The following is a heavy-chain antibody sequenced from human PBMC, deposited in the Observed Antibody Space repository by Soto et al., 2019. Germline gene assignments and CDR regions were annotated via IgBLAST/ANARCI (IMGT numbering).Heavy chain of an antibody. V-gene: IGHV1-2*04. Sequence: ASVKVSCKASGYTFTGYYMHWVRQAPGQGLECMGWINPNSGGTNYAQKFQGWVTMTRDTSISTAYMELSRLRSDDTAVYYCAREFAPNCSGGSCHAEVYYYYGMDVWGQGTTVTVSS. CDR1: GYTFTGYY. J-gene: IGHJ6*02. D-gene: IGHD2-15*01. CDR2: INPNSGGT. CDR3: AREFAPNCSGGSCHAEVYYYYGMDV.